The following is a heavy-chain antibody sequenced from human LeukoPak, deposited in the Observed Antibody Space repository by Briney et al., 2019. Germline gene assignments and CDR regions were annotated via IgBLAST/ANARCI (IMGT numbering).Heavy chain of an antibody. CDR1: GGSISSSSYY. Sequence: SETLSLTCTVSGGSISSSSYYWGWIRQPPGKGLEWIGSIYYSGSTYYNPSLKSRVTISVDTSKNQFSLKLSSVTAADTAVYYCARGGDVFQHWGQGTLVTVSS. CDR3: ARGGDVFQH. J-gene: IGHJ1*01. V-gene: IGHV4-39*01. D-gene: IGHD4-17*01. CDR2: IYYSGST.